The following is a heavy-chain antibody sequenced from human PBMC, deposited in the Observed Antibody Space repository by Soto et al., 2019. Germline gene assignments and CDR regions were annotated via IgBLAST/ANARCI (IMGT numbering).Heavy chain of an antibody. D-gene: IGHD6-13*01. CDR3: ARPLQIAAATCLDP. Sequence: SETLYLPCTVSGGSISSSSYYWVWIRQPPGKGLEWIGNIYYSGSTYYNPSLKSRVTISVDTSKNQFSLKLSPVTAADTAVSLCARPLQIAAATCLDPWGQGTLVTVS. CDR2: IYYSGST. V-gene: IGHV4-39*01. J-gene: IGHJ5*02. CDR1: GGSISSSSYY.